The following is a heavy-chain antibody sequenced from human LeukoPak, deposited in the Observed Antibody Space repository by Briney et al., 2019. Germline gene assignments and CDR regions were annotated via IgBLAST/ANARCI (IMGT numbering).Heavy chain of an antibody. CDR1: GFTFSSYW. CDR2: IKQDGSEK. Sequence: TGGSLRLSCAASGFTFSSYWMSWVRQAPGKGLEWVANIKQDGSEKYYVDSVKGRFTISRDNAKNSLYLQMNSLRAEDTAVYYCAKDRRYCSGGSCLFYYYGMDVWGQGTTVTVSS. D-gene: IGHD2-15*01. CDR3: AKDRRYCSGGSCLFYYYGMDV. J-gene: IGHJ6*02. V-gene: IGHV3-7*01.